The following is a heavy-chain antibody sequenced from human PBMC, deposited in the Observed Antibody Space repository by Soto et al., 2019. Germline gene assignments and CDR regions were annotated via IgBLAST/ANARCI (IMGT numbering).Heavy chain of an antibody. J-gene: IGHJ6*02. Sequence: GGSLRLSCAASGFTFSSYAMHWVRQAPGKGLEWVAVISYDGSNKYYADSVKGRFTISRDNSKNTLYLQMNSLRAEDTAVYYCARDRITIFGVAKVDYYYYYGMDVWGQGTTVTVSS. V-gene: IGHV3-30-3*01. CDR3: ARDRITIFGVAKVDYYYYYGMDV. CDR2: ISYDGSNK. CDR1: GFTFSSYA. D-gene: IGHD3-3*01.